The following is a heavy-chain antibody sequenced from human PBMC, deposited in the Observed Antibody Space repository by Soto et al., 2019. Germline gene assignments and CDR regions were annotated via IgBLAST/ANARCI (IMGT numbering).Heavy chain of an antibody. CDR3: ARDRIAGSKYYYGMDV. D-gene: IGHD6-13*01. CDR2: IIPIFGTE. V-gene: IGHV1-69*01. CDR1: GGTFSSYA. J-gene: IGHJ6*02. Sequence: QVQLVQSGAEVKKPGSSVRVSCKASGGTFSSYAISWVRQAPGQGLEWMGGIIPIFGTENYAQKFQGRVTITEDEATSTAYMELSSLRSEDTAVYYCARDRIAGSKYYYGMDVWGQGTTVTVSS.